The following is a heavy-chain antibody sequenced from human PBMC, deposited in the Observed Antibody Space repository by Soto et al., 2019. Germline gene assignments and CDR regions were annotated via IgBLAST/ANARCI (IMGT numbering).Heavy chain of an antibody. CDR2: IIPILGIA. CDR1: GGTFSSYT. Sequence: GASVKVSCKASGGTFSSYTISWVRQAPGQGLEWMGRIIPILGIANYAQKFQGRVTITADKSTSTAYMELSSLRSEDTAVYYCARVEGYYGDPDAFDIWGQGTMVTVSS. D-gene: IGHD4-17*01. V-gene: IGHV1-69*02. J-gene: IGHJ3*02. CDR3: ARVEGYYGDPDAFDI.